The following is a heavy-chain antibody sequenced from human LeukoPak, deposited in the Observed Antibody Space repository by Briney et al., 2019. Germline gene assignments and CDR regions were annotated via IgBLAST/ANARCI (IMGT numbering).Heavy chain of an antibody. D-gene: IGHD3-22*01. Sequence: PSETLSLTCAVYGGSFSGYYWSWIRQPPGKGLEWIGEINHSGSTNYNPSLKSRVTISVDTSKSQFSLKLSSVTAADTAVYYCARGHKRYYYDSSGYYPWGQGTLVTVSS. CDR1: GGSFSGYY. V-gene: IGHV4-34*01. CDR3: ARGHKRYYYDSSGYYP. J-gene: IGHJ5*02. CDR2: INHSGST.